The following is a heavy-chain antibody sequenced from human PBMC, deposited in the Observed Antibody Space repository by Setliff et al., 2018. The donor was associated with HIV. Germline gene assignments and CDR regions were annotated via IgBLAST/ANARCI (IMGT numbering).Heavy chain of an antibody. J-gene: IGHJ4*01. CDR3: ATAPQYYDSSGFSAFYF. D-gene: IGHD3-22*01. CDR1: GYTFIDHY. V-gene: IGHV1-69-2*01. CDR2: VDPDFAET. Sequence: ASVKVSCKTSGYTFIDHYMHWVRQAPGKGLEWLGRVDPDFAETKYAEKFQGRVIITADTSTDTAYMELTSLRSEDTAVYYCATAPQYYDSSGFSAFYFWGQGTLVTVSS.